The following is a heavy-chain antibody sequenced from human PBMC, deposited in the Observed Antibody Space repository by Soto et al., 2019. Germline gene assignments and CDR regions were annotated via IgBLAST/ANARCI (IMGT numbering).Heavy chain of an antibody. V-gene: IGHV1-18*04. CDR2: IIAIIGTA. CDR1: GYTFTGYY. Sequence: ASVKVSCKASGYTFTGYYMHWVRQAPGQGLEWMGWIIAIIGTANYAQKFQGRVTMTTDTSTSTAYMELRSLRSDDTAVYYCARLRDLMVYATDYWGQGTLVTVS. D-gene: IGHD2-8*01. J-gene: IGHJ4*02. CDR3: ARLRDLMVYATDY.